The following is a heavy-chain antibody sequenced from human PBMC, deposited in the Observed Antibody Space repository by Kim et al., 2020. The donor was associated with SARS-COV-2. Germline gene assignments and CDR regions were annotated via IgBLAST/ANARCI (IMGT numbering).Heavy chain of an antibody. D-gene: IGHD6-19*01. CDR2: ISAHNGNT. V-gene: IGHV1-18*01. CDR1: GYTFSNYA. J-gene: IGHJ5*02. CDR3: ARGVDSGGLHGLPRWFDP. Sequence: ASVKVSCKASGYTFSNYAINWVRQAPGQGLEWLGWISAHNGNTYYAQKFQDRVTMTTDTSTSTAYMELSSLTSDDTALYYCARGVDSGGLHGLPRWFDPWGQGTLVTVSA.